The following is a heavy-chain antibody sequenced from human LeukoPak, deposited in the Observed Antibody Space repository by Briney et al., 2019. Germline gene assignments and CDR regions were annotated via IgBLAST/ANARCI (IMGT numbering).Heavy chain of an antibody. Sequence: GGSLRLSCAASGFTFSNYNMNWVRQAPGKGLEWASYISSRGSYTYYADSVKGRFTISRDNAKNSLYLQMNSLRAEDTAVYYCARIDAFDIWGQGTMVTVSS. CDR2: ISSRGSYT. CDR3: ARIDAFDI. V-gene: IGHV3-21*06. J-gene: IGHJ3*02. CDR1: GFTFSNYN.